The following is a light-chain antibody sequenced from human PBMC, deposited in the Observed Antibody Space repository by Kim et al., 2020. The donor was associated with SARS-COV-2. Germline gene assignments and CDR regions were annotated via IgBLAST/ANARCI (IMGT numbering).Light chain of an antibody. CDR1: SSNIGAPYD. CDR3: QSYDSSLSTWV. V-gene: IGLV1-40*01. CDR2: GNN. J-gene: IGLJ3*02. Sequence: RVTMSWTGSSSNIGAPYDVHWYQHLPRTAPKLLIYGNNNRPSGVPDRFSGSKSGTSAYLDITGLQAEDEADYYCQSYDSSLSTWVFGGGTKVTVL.